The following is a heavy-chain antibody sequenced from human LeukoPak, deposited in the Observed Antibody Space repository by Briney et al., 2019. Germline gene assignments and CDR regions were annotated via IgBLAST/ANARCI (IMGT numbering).Heavy chain of an antibody. Sequence: GGSLRLSCAASGFTFSSYGMHWVRQAPGKGLEWVKFLWYDGSNKYHADSVKGRFTISRDNSKNTLYLQMNTLRAEDTAVYYCARDLGYFDYWGQGTLVTVSS. CDR3: ARDLGYFDY. CDR2: LWYDGSNK. V-gene: IGHV3-33*01. J-gene: IGHJ4*02. CDR1: GFTFSSYG.